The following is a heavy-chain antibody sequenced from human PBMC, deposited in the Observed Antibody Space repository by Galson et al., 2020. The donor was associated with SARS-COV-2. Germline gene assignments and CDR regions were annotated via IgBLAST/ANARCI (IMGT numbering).Heavy chain of an antibody. J-gene: IGHJ4*02. CDR3: ARSRYYYGSGSYYTPIDY. Sequence: LETLSLTCTVSGGSISGSSYYWGWIRQPPGKGLEWIGSIYYSGSTYYNPSLKSRVTISVDTSKNQFSLKLSSVTAADTAVYYCARSRYYYGSGSYYTPIDYWGQGTLVTVSS. D-gene: IGHD3-10*01. V-gene: IGHV4-39*01. CDR1: GGSISGSSYY. CDR2: IYYSGST.